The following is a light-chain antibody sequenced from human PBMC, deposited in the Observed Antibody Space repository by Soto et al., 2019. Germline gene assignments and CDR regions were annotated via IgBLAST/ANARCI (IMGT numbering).Light chain of an antibody. J-gene: IGLJ2*01. CDR3: SSYTSSSTPVV. CDR2: EVS. Sequence: QSALTQPASVSGSPGQSITISCTGTSSDVGGYNYVSWYQQHPGKAPKLMIYEVSNRPSGVSNRFSGSKSGNTAPLTISGRQAEDEADYYRSSYTSSSTPVVFGGGTKLTVL. V-gene: IGLV2-14*01. CDR1: SSDVGGYNY.